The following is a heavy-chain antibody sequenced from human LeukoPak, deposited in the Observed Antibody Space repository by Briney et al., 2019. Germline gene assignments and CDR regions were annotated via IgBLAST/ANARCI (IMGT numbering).Heavy chain of an antibody. V-gene: IGHV1-2*02. Sequence: GASVKVSCKASGYTFTGYYMHWVRQAPGQGLEWMGWINPNSGGTNYAQKFQGRVTMTRDTSISTAYMELSRLRSDDTAVYYYARDKVDTFDYYYYGMDVWGQGTTVTVSS. CDR3: ARDKVDTFDYYYYGMDV. CDR2: INPNSGGT. CDR1: GYTFTGYY. J-gene: IGHJ6*02. D-gene: IGHD2-2*02.